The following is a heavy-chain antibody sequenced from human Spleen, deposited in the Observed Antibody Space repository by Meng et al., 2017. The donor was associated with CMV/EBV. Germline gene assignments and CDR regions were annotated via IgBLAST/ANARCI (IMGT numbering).Heavy chain of an antibody. D-gene: IGHD4-23*01. V-gene: IGHV3-7*01. CDR1: GFTFSSYS. CDR2: IKQDGSEK. Sequence: GESLKISCAASGFTFSSYSMNWVRQAPGKGLEWVATIKQDGSEKYYVDSVKGRFTISRDNAKNSLYLQMNSLRAEDTAVYHCVRGGNAAPDYWGQGTLVTVSS. J-gene: IGHJ4*02. CDR3: VRGGNAAPDY.